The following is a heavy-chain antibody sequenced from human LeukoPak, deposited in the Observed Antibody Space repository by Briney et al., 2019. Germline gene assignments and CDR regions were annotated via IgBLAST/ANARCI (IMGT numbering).Heavy chain of an antibody. D-gene: IGHD2-2*01. Sequence: GGTLRLSCVASGFTFSSYWMHWVRQAPGKGLVWVSRIDSDGRTTNYADSVKGRFTISRDNAKNTLYLQMNSLRAEDTAVYYCASSFLGYCSSTSCYLGAFDIWGQGTMVTVSS. CDR3: ASSFLGYCSSTSCYLGAFDI. CDR1: GFTFSSYW. V-gene: IGHV3-74*01. CDR2: IDSDGRTT. J-gene: IGHJ3*02.